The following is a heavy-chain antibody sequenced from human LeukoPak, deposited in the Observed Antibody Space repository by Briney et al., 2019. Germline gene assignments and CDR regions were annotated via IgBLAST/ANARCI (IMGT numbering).Heavy chain of an antibody. CDR3: ARPRSGYYPLDY. J-gene: IGHJ4*02. CDR1: GYSFTNYW. CDR2: IDPSDSYI. Sequence: SGESLKISCKGSGYSFTNYWINWVRQMPGKGLGWMGRIDPSDSYINYSPSFQGHVTISADKSISTAYLQWSSLKAADTAMYYCARPRSGYYPLDYWGQGTLVTVSS. V-gene: IGHV5-10-1*01. D-gene: IGHD3-3*01.